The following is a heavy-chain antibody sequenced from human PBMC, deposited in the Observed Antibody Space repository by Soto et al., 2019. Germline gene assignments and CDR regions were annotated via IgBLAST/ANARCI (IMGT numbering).Heavy chain of an antibody. CDR3: AKEKEYDYVWGSYRYTSDY. D-gene: IGHD3-16*02. Sequence: GGSLRLSCAASGFTFSSYAMSWVRQAPGKGLEWVSAISGSGSTFYADSVKGRFTISRDNSKNTLYLQMNSLRAEDTAVYYCAKEKEYDYVWGSYRYTSDYWGQGTLVTVSS. CDR2: ISGSGST. V-gene: IGHV3-23*01. J-gene: IGHJ4*02. CDR1: GFTFSSYA.